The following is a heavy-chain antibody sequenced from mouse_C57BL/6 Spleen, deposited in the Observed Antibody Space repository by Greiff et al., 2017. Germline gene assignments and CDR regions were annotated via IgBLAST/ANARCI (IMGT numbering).Heavy chain of an antibody. Sequence: VQLQQPGAELVRPGTSVKLSCKASGYTFTSYWMHWVKQRPGQGLEWIGVIDPSDSYTNYNQKFKGKATLTVDTSSSTAYMQLSSLTSEDSAVYYCARSILKDYFDYWGQGTTLTVSS. CDR1: GYTFTSYW. J-gene: IGHJ2*01. CDR3: ARSILKDYFDY. V-gene: IGHV1-59*01. CDR2: IDPSDSYT. D-gene: IGHD2-12*01.